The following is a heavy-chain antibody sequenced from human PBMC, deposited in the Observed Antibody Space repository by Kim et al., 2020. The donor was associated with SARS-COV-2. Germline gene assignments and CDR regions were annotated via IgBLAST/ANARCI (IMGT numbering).Heavy chain of an antibody. CDR1: GFIFSSSA. D-gene: IGHD4-17*01. CDR3: AKNYGASVSYDF. V-gene: IGHV3-23*01. CDR2: ISPASNTV. J-gene: IGHJ4*02. Sequence: GGSLRLSCEASGFIFSSSAMTWVRQAPGKGLEWVSAISPASNTVYYADAVKGRFTTSRDNPKSTVFLHMNSLRAEDTVIYYCAKNYGASVSYDFWGQGTLVTVSS.